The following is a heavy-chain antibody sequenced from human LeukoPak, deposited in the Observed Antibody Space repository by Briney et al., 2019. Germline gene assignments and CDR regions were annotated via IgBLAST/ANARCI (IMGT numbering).Heavy chain of an antibody. CDR1: GGSFSGYY. CDR2: INHSGST. Sequence: SETLSLTCAVYGGSFSGYYWSWIRQLPGKGLEWIGEINHSGSTNYNPSLKSRVTISVDTSKDQFSLKLSSVTAADTAVYYCARGDSGYDWYAFDIWGQGTMATVSS. V-gene: IGHV4-34*01. D-gene: IGHD5-12*01. CDR3: ARGDSGYDWYAFDI. J-gene: IGHJ3*02.